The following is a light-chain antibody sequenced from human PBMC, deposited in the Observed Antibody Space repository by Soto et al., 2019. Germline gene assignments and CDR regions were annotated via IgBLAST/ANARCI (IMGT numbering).Light chain of an antibody. J-gene: IGKJ1*01. CDR1: QSVSSN. CDR3: HQYENWPQT. V-gene: IGKV3-15*01. Sequence: EIVMTQSPATLSVSPGSRSTLSCRASQSVSSNLAWYQQKLGQAPRLLIYRASTRATGIPARFSGSGSGTEFTLTISSLQSEDFALYYCHQYENWPQTFGQGTTGDIK. CDR2: RAS.